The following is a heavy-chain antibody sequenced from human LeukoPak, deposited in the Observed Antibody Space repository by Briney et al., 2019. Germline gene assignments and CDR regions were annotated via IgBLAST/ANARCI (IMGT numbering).Heavy chain of an antibody. CDR3: VKVESSSGWYVAFDY. CDR2: ISFDGSNK. D-gene: IGHD6-19*01. Sequence: GGSLRLSCAASGFTFKYYGMHWVRQAPGKGLEWVAVISFDGSNKYYSDSVKGRFTISRDNSKNTLHLQMNGLRTDDTAVYYCVKVESSSGWYVAFDYWGQGTLVAVSS. J-gene: IGHJ4*02. V-gene: IGHV3-30*18. CDR1: GFTFKYYG.